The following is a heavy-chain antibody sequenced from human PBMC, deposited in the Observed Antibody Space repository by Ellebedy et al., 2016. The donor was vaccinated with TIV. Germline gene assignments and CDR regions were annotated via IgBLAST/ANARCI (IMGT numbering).Heavy chain of an antibody. CDR3: ARLNSSGWFFDY. Sequence: PGGSLRLSCKAFGSTFLTSWIGWVRQTPGGGLEWMGIIYPADSDTRYSPSFRGQVTISADKSISTAYLQWSSLKASDTATYYCARLNSSGWFFDYGGQGTLVTVSS. D-gene: IGHD6-19*01. CDR2: IYPADSDT. V-gene: IGHV5-51*01. CDR1: GSTFLTSW. J-gene: IGHJ4*02.